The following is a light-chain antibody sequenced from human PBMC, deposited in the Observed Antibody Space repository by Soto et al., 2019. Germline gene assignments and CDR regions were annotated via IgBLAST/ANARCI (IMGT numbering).Light chain of an antibody. CDR1: QSVNSN. CDR3: HQYNSWRRGT. J-gene: IGKJ3*01. CDR2: GAS. Sequence: IMMTQSPVTLSVSPGERATLSCRASQSVNSNFAWYQQKPGQAPRLLIYGASTRAAGIPTRFRGSGSGTEFTLTISSLQSEDSAIYFCHQYNSWRRGTFGPGTKVEIK. V-gene: IGKV3-15*01.